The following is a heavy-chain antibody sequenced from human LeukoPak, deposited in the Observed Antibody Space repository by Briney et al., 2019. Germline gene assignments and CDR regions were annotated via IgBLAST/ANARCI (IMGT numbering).Heavy chain of an antibody. CDR1: GFTFSSYS. D-gene: IGHD5-18*01. Sequence: PGGSLRLSCAASGFTFSSYSMNWVRQAPGKGLEWVSSISSSSSYIYYADSVKGRFTISRDNAKNSLYLQMNSLRAEDTGVYYCARDHFSTLDTAMVIWGQGTLVTVSS. V-gene: IGHV3-21*01. CDR3: ARDHFSTLDTAMVI. J-gene: IGHJ4*02. CDR2: ISSSSSYI.